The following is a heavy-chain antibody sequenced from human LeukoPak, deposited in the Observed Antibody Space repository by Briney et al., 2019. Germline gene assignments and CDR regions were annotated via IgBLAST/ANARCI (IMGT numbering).Heavy chain of an antibody. V-gene: IGHV4-39*01. CDR1: GGSISSGGYY. J-gene: IGHJ6*02. D-gene: IGHD2-2*01. Sequence: PSETLSLTCTVSGGSISSGGYYWSWIRQHPGKGLEWIGYIYYSGSTYYNPSLKSRVTISVDTSKNQFSLKLSSVTAADTAVYYCARLRPSGCSSTSCRYYYYYYGMDVWGQGTTVTVSS. CDR3: ARLRPSGCSSTSCRYYYYYYGMDV. CDR2: IYYSGST.